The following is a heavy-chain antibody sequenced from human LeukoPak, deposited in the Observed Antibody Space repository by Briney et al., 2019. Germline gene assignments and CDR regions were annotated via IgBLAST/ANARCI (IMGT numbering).Heavy chain of an antibody. V-gene: IGHV4-34*01. J-gene: IGHJ5*02. D-gene: IGHD3-9*01. CDR2: ISHTEGT. Sequence: PSETLSLTCGVFGVSINDYYWSEIRQSPGKGLEGIGEISHTEGTRYNPSRGSRVPMSVRTSENQCSLKLIFVTAADTAVYYCARIRCGHSGSVCYNPWGLGTLVTVSS. CDR1: GVSINDYY. CDR3: ARIRCGHSGSVCYNP.